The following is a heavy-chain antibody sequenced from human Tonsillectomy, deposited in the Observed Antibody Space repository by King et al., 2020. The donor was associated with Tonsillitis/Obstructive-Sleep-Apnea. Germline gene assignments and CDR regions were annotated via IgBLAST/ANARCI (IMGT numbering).Heavy chain of an antibody. Sequence: VQLVQSGAEVKKSGASLKVSCKASGYTFTSYDIHWVRQAPGQRLEWMGWINTGNGDTKYSQKFQGRVAITRDTFASTAYMELSSLTSEDTAVYYCAGSVFWNGHYLGGSDPWGQGPLVTVSS. CDR1: GYTFTSYD. V-gene: IGHV1-3*04. J-gene: IGHJ5*02. CDR3: AGSVFWNGHYLGGSDP. D-gene: IGHD3-3*01. CDR2: INTGNGDT.